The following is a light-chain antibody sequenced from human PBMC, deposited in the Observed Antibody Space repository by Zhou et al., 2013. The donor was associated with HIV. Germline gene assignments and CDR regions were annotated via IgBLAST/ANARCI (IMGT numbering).Light chain of an antibody. V-gene: IGKV2-28*01. J-gene: IGKJ3*01. Sequence: DIVMTQSPLSLAVTPGEPASISCRSSQSLLHSNGYNYLDWYLQKPGQSPQLLIYLGSNRASGVPDRFSGSGSGTYFTLKIIRVEAEDVGVYYCMQALQTPVTFGPGTKVDIK. CDR3: MQALQTPVT. CDR2: LGS. CDR1: QSLLHSNGYNY.